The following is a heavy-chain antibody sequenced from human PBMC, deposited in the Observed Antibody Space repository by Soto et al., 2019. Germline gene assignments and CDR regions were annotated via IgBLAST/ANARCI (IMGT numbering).Heavy chain of an antibody. D-gene: IGHD5-18*01. V-gene: IGHV3-23*01. Sequence: HPGGSLRLSCAASGFTFSSYAMSWVRQAPGKGLEWVSAISGSGGSTYYADSVKGRFTISRDNSKNTLYLQMNSLRAEDTAVYYCARGWDSYGTRGYYGMDVWGQGTTVTVSS. CDR1: GFTFSSYA. J-gene: IGHJ6*02. CDR2: ISGSGGST. CDR3: ARGWDSYGTRGYYGMDV.